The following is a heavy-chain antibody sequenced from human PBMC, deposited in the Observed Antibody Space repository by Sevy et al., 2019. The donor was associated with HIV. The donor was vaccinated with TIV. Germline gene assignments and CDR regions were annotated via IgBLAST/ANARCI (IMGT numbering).Heavy chain of an antibody. D-gene: IGHD6-13*01. CDR3: ARGEAAAASHYFDY. J-gene: IGHJ4*02. Sequence: GGSLRLSCAASGFTFSSYSMNWVRQAPGKGLEWVSSISSSSSHIYYADSVKGRFTISRDNAKNSLYLQMNSLRAEDTAVYYCARGEAAAASHYFDYWGQGTLVTVSS. CDR2: ISSSSSHI. V-gene: IGHV3-21*04. CDR1: GFTFSSYS.